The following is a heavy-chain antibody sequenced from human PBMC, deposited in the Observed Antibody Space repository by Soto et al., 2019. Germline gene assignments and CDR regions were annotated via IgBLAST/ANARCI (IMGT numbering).Heavy chain of an antibody. Sequence: SETLSLTCAVYGGSFSGYYWSWMRQPPGKGLEWIGEINHSGSTNYNPSLKSRVTISVDTSKNQFSLKLSSVTAADTAVYYCALYYDFWSGYYTRFDYWGQGTLVTVSS. V-gene: IGHV4-34*01. CDR3: ALYYDFWSGYYTRFDY. J-gene: IGHJ4*02. CDR1: GGSFSGYY. CDR2: INHSGST. D-gene: IGHD3-3*01.